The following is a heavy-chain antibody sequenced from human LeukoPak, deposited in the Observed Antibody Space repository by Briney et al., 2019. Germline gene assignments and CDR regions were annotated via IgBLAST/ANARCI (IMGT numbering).Heavy chain of an antibody. J-gene: IGHJ3*02. CDR3: ARDPLDSSSWLNDAFDI. CDR2: ISSSSSYI. CDR1: GFTFSSYS. Sequence: PGGSLRLSCAASGFTFSSYSMNWVRQAPGKGLEWVSSISSSSSYIYYADSVKGRFTISRDNAKNSLYLQMNSLRAKDTAVYYCARDPLDSSSWLNDAFDIWGQGTMVTVSS. D-gene: IGHD6-13*01. V-gene: IGHV3-21*01.